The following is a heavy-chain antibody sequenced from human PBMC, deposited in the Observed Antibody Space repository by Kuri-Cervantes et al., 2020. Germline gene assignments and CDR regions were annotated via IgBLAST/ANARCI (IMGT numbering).Heavy chain of an antibody. J-gene: IGHJ4*02. CDR3: AKDRAYYGSGSYYPYYFDY. CDR1: GFTFSSYA. Sequence: GGSLRLSCAASGFTFSSYAMSWVRQAPGKGLEWVSAISGSGGSTYYADSVKGRFTIPRDNSKNTLYLQMNSLRAEDTAVYYCAKDRAYYGSGSYYPYYFDYWGQGTLVTVSS. V-gene: IGHV3-23*01. CDR2: ISGSGGST. D-gene: IGHD3-10*01.